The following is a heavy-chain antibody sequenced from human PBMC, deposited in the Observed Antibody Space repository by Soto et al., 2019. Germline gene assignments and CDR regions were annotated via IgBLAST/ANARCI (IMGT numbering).Heavy chain of an antibody. CDR2: ISAYNGNT. J-gene: IGHJ3*02. CDR3: ARDPQQLVPSDI. V-gene: IGHV1-18*01. D-gene: IGHD6-13*01. Sequence: ASVKVSCKASGYTFTSYGISWVRQAPGQGLEWMGWISAYNGNTNYAQKLQGRVTMTTDTSTSTAYMELRSLRSDDTAVYYCARDPQQLVPSDIWGQGAMVTVSS. CDR1: GYTFTSYG.